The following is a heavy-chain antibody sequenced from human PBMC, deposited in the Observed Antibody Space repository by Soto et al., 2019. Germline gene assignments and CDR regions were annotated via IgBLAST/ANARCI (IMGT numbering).Heavy chain of an antibody. V-gene: IGHV1-18*01. CDR1: GYTFTSYG. Sequence: QVQLVQSGAEVKKPGASVKVSCEASGYTFTSYGITWVRQAPGQGLEWMGWISGYNGNTNYAQKLRGRVTMTTDTSTSTAYMELRSLRSDDTAVYYCARHWGSSGGENYLGYWGQGTLVTVSS. D-gene: IGHD6-19*01. J-gene: IGHJ4*02. CDR3: ARHWGSSGGENYLGY. CDR2: ISGYNGNT.